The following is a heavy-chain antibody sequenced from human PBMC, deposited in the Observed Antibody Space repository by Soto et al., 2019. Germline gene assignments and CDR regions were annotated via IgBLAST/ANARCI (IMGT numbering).Heavy chain of an antibody. D-gene: IGHD1-26*01. J-gene: IGHJ6*02. V-gene: IGHV3-74*01. Sequence: EVQLVESGGGLVQPGGSLRLSCAASGFTFSIYWMHWVRQAPGKGLVWVSRIDNAGSSVRYADSVKGRVTISRDNGKNAVYLPMTSLRAEDTAVYYCTRVGGSVSGMDVWGQGTTVTVSS. CDR1: GFTFSIYW. CDR3: TRVGGSVSGMDV. CDR2: IDNAGSSV.